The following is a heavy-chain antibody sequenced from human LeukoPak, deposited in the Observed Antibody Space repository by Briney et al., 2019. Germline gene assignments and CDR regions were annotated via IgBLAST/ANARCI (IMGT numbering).Heavy chain of an antibody. J-gene: IGHJ4*02. CDR1: GGSISSGGYY. CDR3: ARGLREYYFDY. Sequence: SETLSLTCTVSGGSISSGGYYWSWIRQHPGKGLEWIGYVYYSGSTYYNPSLKSRVTISVDTSKNQFSLKLSSVTAADTAVYYCARGLREYYFDYWGQGTLVTVSS. CDR2: VYYSGST. D-gene: IGHD4-17*01. V-gene: IGHV4-31*03.